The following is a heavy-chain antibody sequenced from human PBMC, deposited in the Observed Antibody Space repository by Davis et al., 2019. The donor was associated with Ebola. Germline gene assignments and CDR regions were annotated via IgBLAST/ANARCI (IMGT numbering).Heavy chain of an antibody. V-gene: IGHV1-46*01. CDR1: GYTFTSYY. Sequence: ASVTVPCKASGYTFTSYYMHWVRHAPGQGLAWMGIINPSGGSTSYEQKFQGRVTMTRDTSTSTVYMELSSLRSEDTAVYYCARRKGQWLVLDYWGQGTLVTVSS. J-gene: IGHJ4*02. CDR3: ARRKGQWLVLDY. D-gene: IGHD6-19*01. CDR2: INPSGGST.